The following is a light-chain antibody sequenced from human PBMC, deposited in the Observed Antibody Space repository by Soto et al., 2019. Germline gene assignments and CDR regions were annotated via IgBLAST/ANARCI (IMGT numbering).Light chain of an antibody. CDR1: QSIRSY. CDR3: QQTSSTPN. J-gene: IGKJ4*01. CDR2: AAS. Sequence: DIQLTQPPSSLSASVGDRVTITCRASQSIRSYLNWYQQKPGKAPKLLIYAASSLQTGVSSRFSGSGSGTDFTLTISNLQPEDFATYYCQQTSSTPNFGGGTKV. V-gene: IGKV1-39*01.